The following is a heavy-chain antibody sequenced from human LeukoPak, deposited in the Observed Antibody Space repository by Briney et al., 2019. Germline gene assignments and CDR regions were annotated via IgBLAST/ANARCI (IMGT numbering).Heavy chain of an antibody. CDR3: AGQNYYDSSGYYPDY. CDR2: ISSSGSTI. J-gene: IGHJ4*02. D-gene: IGHD3-22*01. CDR1: GFTFSDYY. V-gene: IGHV3-11*01. Sequence: NPGGSLRLSCAASGFTFSDYYMNWIRQAPGKGLEWLSYISSSGSTIYYADSVWGRFTISRDNAKNSLYLQMNSLRAEDTAVYFCAGQNYYDSSGYYPDYWGQGTLVTVSS.